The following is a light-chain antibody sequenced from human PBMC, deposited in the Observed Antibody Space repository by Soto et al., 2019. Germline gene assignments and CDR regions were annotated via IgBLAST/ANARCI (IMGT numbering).Light chain of an antibody. CDR3: QQCNLWPWT. Sequence: EIVMTQSPATLSVSPGERATLSCRASQSVSGNLAWFQQKPGQAPRRLIYGATTKATGIPARFSGSGSGPEFTLTISSLLSEDCAFYCGQQCNLWPWTFGQGTKVEI. CDR1: QSVSGN. CDR2: GAT. J-gene: IGKJ1*01. V-gene: IGKV3-15*01.